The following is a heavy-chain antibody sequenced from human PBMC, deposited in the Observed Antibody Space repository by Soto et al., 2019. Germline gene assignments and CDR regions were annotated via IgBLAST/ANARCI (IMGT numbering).Heavy chain of an antibody. CDR3: ARDMSHYYYCGMDV. J-gene: IGHJ6*02. CDR1: GFTFSSYA. D-gene: IGHD3-10*02. V-gene: IGHV3-30-3*01. CDR2: ISYDGSNK. Sequence: QVQLVESGGGVVQPGRSLRLSCAASGFTFSSYAMHWVRQAPGKGLEWVAVISYDGSNKYYADSVKGRFTISRDNSKNTLYLQMNSLRAEDTAVYYCARDMSHYYYCGMDVWGQGTTVTVSS.